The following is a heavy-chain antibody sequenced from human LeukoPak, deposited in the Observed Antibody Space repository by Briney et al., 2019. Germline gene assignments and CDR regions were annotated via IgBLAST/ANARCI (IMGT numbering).Heavy chain of an antibody. CDR3: ARQGWVYDILTGYYNGAFDY. J-gene: IGHJ4*02. D-gene: IGHD3-9*01. CDR1: GFTFSSYW. CDR2: IKQDGSEK. V-gene: IGHV3-7*01. Sequence: PGGSLRLSCAASGFTFSSYWMSWVRQAPGKGLEWVANIKQDGSEKYYVDSVKGRFTISRDNAKNSLYLQMNSLRAEVTAVYYCARQGWVYDILTGYYNGAFDYWGQGTLVTVSS.